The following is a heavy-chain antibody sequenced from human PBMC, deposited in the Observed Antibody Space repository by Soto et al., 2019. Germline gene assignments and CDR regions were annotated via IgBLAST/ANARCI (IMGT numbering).Heavy chain of an antibody. CDR1: GFSLSTSGRC. CDR3: ARLDTSIVKDRPTYSYGIDV. Sequence: GSGATLVNPTQTLRLTCTFSGFSLSTSGRCVSWIRQPPGKDLEWLALIDWDDDKYYSTTQKNRLTISKDTPKNQVVITMTNMDPVDTSTYYCARLDTSIVKDRPTYSYGIDVWGQGTTVTVSS. CDR2: IDWDDDK. D-gene: IGHD5-18*01. V-gene: IGHV2-70*01. J-gene: IGHJ6*02.